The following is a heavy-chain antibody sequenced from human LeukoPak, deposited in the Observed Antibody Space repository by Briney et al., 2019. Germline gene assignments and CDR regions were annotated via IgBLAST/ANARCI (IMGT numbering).Heavy chain of an antibody. CDR2: ISSSSSYI. D-gene: IGHD4-23*01. J-gene: IGHJ3*02. V-gene: IGHV3-21*01. CDR1: GFTFSSYS. Sequence: GGSLRLSCAASGFTFSSYSMNWVRQAPGKGLEWVSSISSSSSYIYYADSVKGRFTISRDNAKNSLYLQMNSLRAEDTAVYYCAKDPTYGGNSDDAFDIWGQGTMVTVSS. CDR3: AKDPTYGGNSDDAFDI.